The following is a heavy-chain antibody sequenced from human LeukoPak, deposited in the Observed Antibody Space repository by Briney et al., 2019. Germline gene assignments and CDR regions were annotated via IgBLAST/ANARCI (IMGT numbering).Heavy chain of an antibody. Sequence: GGSLRLSRAAAAFTFTSYVMHSVRQAPGKGLQWVALISYDGSNKYYADSVKGRFTISRDNSKNTLYLQMNSLRAEDAAVYYCARPRGAAAGTFGFDPWGQGTLVTVSS. D-gene: IGHD6-13*01. J-gene: IGHJ5*02. CDR3: ARPRGAAAGTFGFDP. CDR2: ISYDGSNK. V-gene: IGHV3-30*03. CDR1: AFTFTSYV.